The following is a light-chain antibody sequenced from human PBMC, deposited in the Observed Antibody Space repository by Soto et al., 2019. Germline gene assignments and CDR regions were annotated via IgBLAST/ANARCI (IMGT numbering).Light chain of an antibody. Sequence: ALTQPVSVSGSPGQSITISCTGTSSDVGDYNHVSWYQQHPGKAPKLLIYDVSNRPSGVSNRFSGSKSGNTASLTISGLQAEDEADYYCSSYTSSSTLCVLFGGGTQLTVL. CDR1: SSDVGDYNH. V-gene: IGLV2-14*01. CDR2: DVS. J-gene: IGLJ2*01. CDR3: SSYTSSSTLCVL.